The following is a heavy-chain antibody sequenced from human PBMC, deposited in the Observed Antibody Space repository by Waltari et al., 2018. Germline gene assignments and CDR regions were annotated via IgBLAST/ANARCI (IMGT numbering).Heavy chain of an antibody. J-gene: IGHJ3*02. V-gene: IGHV1-2*06. CDR1: GYTFTGYY. CDR3: ATWTYYYDSSGQNPDAFDI. D-gene: IGHD3-22*01. Sequence: QVQLVQSGAEVKKPGASVKVSCKASGYTFTGYYMHWVRQAPGQGLEWMGRINPNSVGTNYAQKFQGRVTMTRDTSINTAYMELSRLRSDDTAVYYCATWTYYYDSSGQNPDAFDIWGQGTMVTVSS. CDR2: INPNSVGT.